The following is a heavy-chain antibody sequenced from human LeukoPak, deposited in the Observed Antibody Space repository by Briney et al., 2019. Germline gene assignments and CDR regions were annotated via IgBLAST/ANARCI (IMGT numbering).Heavy chain of an antibody. CDR3: ARGKRESYDFWSGYRFDP. Sequence: PSETLSLTCTVSGGSISRYYWSWIRQPPGKGLEWIGYIYYSGSTNYNPSLKSRVTISVDTSKNQFSLKLSSVTAADTAVYYCARGKRESYDFWSGYRFDPWGQGTLVTVSS. J-gene: IGHJ5*02. CDR2: IYYSGST. CDR1: GGSISRYY. D-gene: IGHD3-3*01. V-gene: IGHV4-59*01.